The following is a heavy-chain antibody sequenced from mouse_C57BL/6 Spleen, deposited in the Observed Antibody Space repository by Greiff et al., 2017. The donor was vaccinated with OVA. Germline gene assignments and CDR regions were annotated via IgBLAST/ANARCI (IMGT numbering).Heavy chain of an antibody. CDR1: GYSITSGYY. Sequence: ESGPGLVKPSQSLSLTCSVTGYSITSGYYWNWIRQFPGNKLEWMGYISYDGSNNYNPSLKNRISITRDTSKNQFFLKLNSVTTEDTATYYCARFRHHYAMDYWGQGTSVTVSS. V-gene: IGHV3-6*01. CDR2: ISYDGSN. CDR3: ARFRHHYAMDY. J-gene: IGHJ4*01.